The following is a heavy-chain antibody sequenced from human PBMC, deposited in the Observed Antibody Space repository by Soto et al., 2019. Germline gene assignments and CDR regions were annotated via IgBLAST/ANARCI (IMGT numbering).Heavy chain of an antibody. Sequence: GGSLRLSCAASGFTFSSYSMNWVRQAPGKGLEWVSSISSSSSYIYYADSVKGRFTISRDNAKNSLYLQMNSLRAEDTALYYCAKDRSYYYYYMDVWGKGTTVTVSS. D-gene: IGHD6-19*01. V-gene: IGHV3-21*04. CDR1: GFTFSSYS. J-gene: IGHJ6*03. CDR2: ISSSSSYI. CDR3: AKDRSYYYYYMDV.